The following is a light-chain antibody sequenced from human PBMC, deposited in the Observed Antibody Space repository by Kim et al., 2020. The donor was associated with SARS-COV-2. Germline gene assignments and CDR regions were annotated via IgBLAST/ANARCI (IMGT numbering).Light chain of an antibody. V-gene: IGLV3-25*03. Sequence: PGQTARITCSGEALPTQFGYWYQQRPGRAPILVLYRDKERPSWIPERFSGSRSGTTLTLTITGVQTEDEADYFCQSADISGTSWIFGGGTQLTVL. CDR3: QSADISGTSWI. CDR1: ALPTQF. J-gene: IGLJ2*01. CDR2: RDK.